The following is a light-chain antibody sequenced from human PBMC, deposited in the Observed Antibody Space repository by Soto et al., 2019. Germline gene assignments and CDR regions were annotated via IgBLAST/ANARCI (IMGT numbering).Light chain of an antibody. CDR3: QQCHATPLT. Sequence: ERVMTQPQATLCVSPGRTGTLSCRASQSVSNNLTWYQQKPGQPPRLLIYGASTRATGVPGRFSGSGYGTDFTLTITSLQPEDVGICYCQQCHATPLTSGQGTRLEIK. CDR1: QSVSNN. J-gene: IGKJ5*01. V-gene: IGKV3-15*01. CDR2: GAS.